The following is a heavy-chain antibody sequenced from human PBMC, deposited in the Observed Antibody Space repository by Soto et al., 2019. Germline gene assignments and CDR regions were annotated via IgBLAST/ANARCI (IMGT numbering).Heavy chain of an antibody. V-gene: IGHV3-11*01. D-gene: IGHD2-21*02. Sequence: GGCLRLSCAASGFTFIDYYMSWIRQAPGKGLEWVSLISSSGTIADADSVKGRFTISRDNAKNSLYLQMSSLRADDTAIYYCARAPSMYCGTSDCYGGYLDYWGQGALVTVSS. CDR1: GFTFIDYY. J-gene: IGHJ4*02. CDR2: ISSSGTI. CDR3: ARAPSMYCGTSDCYGGYLDY.